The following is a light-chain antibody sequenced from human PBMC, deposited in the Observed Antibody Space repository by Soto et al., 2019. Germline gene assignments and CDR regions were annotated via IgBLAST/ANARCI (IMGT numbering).Light chain of an antibody. Sequence: QSALTQPASVSGSPGQSITISCTGTSSDVGGYNYVSWYQQHPGKAPKLMMYEVSNRPSGVSNRFSGSKSGNTASLTISGLQSEDEAEYYCNSYTSSSTFVFGTGTKLTGL. CDR3: NSYTSSSTFV. V-gene: IGLV2-14*01. J-gene: IGLJ1*01. CDR2: EVS. CDR1: SSDVGGYNY.